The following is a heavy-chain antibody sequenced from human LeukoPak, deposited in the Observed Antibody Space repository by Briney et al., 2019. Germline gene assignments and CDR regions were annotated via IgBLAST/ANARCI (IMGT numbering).Heavy chain of an antibody. CDR2: INPSGGST. D-gene: IGHD2-21*02. J-gene: IGHJ4*02. V-gene: IGHV1-46*01. CDR1: GYTFTSYY. Sequence: ASVTVSCKASGYTFTSYYMHWVRQAPGQGLEWMGIINPSGGSTSYAQKFQGRVTMTRDTSTSTVYMELSSLRSEDTAVYYCARVDSCGGDCYWLNYFDYWGQGTLVTVSS. CDR3: ARVDSCGGDCYWLNYFDY.